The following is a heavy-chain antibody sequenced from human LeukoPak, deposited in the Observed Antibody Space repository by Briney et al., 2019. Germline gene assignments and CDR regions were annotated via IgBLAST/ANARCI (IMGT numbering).Heavy chain of an antibody. J-gene: IGHJ3*02. Sequence: AAALSLTCTVSDGSISSYFWSWIRQPPGKGLGWIGYFYYSGSTNYNPSFKSRVTISVDTSTKQFSLKLSTVTAADTAMYYCARDYGDYFRTDQNAFDIPGEGANATVS. CDR1: DGSISSYF. V-gene: IGHV4-59*01. CDR3: ARDYGDYFRTDQNAFDI. CDR2: FYYSGST. D-gene: IGHD4-17*01.